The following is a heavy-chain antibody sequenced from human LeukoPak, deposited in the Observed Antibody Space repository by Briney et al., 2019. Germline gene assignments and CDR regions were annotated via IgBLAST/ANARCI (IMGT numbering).Heavy chain of an antibody. Sequence: QPEGSLRLSCAASGFTFSSYWMSWVRQAPGKGLEWVANIKQDGSEKYYVDSVKGRFTISRDNAKNSLYLQMNSLRAEDTAVYYCARDWRGRKDYYYYYGMDVWGQGTTVTVSS. CDR3: ARDWRGRKDYYYYYGMDV. J-gene: IGHJ6*02. CDR1: GFTFSSYW. D-gene: IGHD3-3*01. CDR2: IKQDGSEK. V-gene: IGHV3-7*01.